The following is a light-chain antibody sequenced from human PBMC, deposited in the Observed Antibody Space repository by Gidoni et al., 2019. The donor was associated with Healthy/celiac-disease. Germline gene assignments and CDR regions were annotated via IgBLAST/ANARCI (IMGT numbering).Light chain of an antibody. CDR3: QQYCSTPQT. J-gene: IGKJ2*01. CDR2: GAS. CDR1: QNVSSSY. Sequence: DIVFTQSPVSLSLAPGERATPSCRASQNVSSSYLAWYQQKPGQAPRLLIYGASSRPTGIPDRFSGSGSGTDFTLTISRLEPEDFAVYYCQQYCSTPQTFGQGTKLEIK. V-gene: IGKV3-20*01.